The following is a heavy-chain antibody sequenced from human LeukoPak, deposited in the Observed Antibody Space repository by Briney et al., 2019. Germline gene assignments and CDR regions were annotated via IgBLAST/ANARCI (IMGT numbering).Heavy chain of an antibody. D-gene: IGHD6-19*01. CDR3: AKTPVPYSSGWYALDY. CDR1: GFTFSDCD. V-gene: IGHV3-21*01. J-gene: IGHJ4*02. CDR2: ISGRSSHI. Sequence: GGSLRLACTGSGFTFSDCDMNWVRQAPGKGLEWISSISGRSSHIYYADSIKGRFTISRDNAKNSLYLQMNSLRAEDTAVYYCAKTPVPYSSGWYALDYWGQGTLVTVSS.